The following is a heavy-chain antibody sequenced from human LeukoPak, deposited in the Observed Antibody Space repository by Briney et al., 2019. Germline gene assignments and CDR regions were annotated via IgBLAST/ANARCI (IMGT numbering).Heavy chain of an antibody. J-gene: IGHJ4*02. CDR3: VTGGSWFRY. V-gene: IGHV3-7*02. CDR1: GSAFSSNW. D-gene: IGHD2-15*01. CDR2: IKQDGSDK. Sequence: GGSLRLSCEASGSAFSSNWMSWVRQAPGKGLEWVANIKQDGSDKYYVDSVKGRFTISRDNAKNSLYVQMNSLRGEDTAVYYCVTGGSWFRYWGQGSLVTVSS.